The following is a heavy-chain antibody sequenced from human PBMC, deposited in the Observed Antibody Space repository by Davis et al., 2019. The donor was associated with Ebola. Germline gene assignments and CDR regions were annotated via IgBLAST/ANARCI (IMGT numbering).Heavy chain of an antibody. CDR2: IYPGDSDT. J-gene: IGHJ4*02. CDR3: ARHRTAGGATGTDFDY. V-gene: IGHV5-51*01. Sequence: GGSLRLSCKGSGYSFTSYWIGWVRQMPGKGLEWMWIIYPGDSDTRYSPSFQGQVTISADKSISTAYLQWSSLKASDTAMYYCARHRTAGGATGTDFDYWGQGTLVTVSS. D-gene: IGHD1-26*01. CDR1: GYSFTSYW.